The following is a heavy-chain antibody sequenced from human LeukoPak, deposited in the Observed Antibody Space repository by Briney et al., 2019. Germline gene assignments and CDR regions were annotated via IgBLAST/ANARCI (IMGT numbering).Heavy chain of an antibody. CDR3: ARDHRYSSSWYYFDY. Sequence: SETLSLTCTVSGGSINTYYWSWIRQPPGKGLEWIGYIYYSGSTYYNPSLKSRVTISVDTSKNQFSLKLSSVTAADTAVYYCARDHRYSSSWYYFDYWGQGTLVTVSS. J-gene: IGHJ4*02. D-gene: IGHD6-13*01. V-gene: IGHV4-59*12. CDR1: GGSINTYY. CDR2: IYYSGST.